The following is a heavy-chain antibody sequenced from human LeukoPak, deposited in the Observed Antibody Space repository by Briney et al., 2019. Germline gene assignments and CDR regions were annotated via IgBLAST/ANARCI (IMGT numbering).Heavy chain of an antibody. Sequence: GGSLRLSCAASGFTFSSYSMNWVRQAPGKGLEWVSSISSSSSYIYYADSVRGRFTISRDNAKNSLYLQMNSLRAEDTAVYYCARDLSPPFDCTNGVCYNAFDIWGQGTMVTVSS. CDR1: GFTFSSYS. V-gene: IGHV3-21*01. CDR2: ISSSSSYI. D-gene: IGHD2-8*01. J-gene: IGHJ3*02. CDR3: ARDLSPPFDCTNGVCYNAFDI.